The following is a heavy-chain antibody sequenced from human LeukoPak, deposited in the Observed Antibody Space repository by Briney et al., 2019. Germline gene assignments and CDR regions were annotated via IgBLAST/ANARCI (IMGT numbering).Heavy chain of an antibody. CDR2: TYYRSKWYN. CDR1: GDSVSSNSAA. D-gene: IGHD6-6*01. V-gene: IGHV6-1*01. Sequence: SQTLSLTCAISGDSVSSNSAAWNWIRQSPSRGLEWLGRTYYRSKWYNDYAVSVKSRITINPDTSKNQFSLQLNSVTPEDTAVYYCARVRASIAARRKNGSFDYWGQGTLVTVSS. CDR3: ARVRASIAARRKNGSFDY. J-gene: IGHJ4*02.